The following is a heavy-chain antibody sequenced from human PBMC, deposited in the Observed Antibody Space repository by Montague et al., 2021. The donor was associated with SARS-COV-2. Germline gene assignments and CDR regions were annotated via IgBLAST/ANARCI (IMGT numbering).Heavy chain of an antibody. V-gene: IGHV4-31*03. J-gene: IGHJ5*02. CDR2: NNDSGST. CDR3: ARARVVVPTTRNWFDP. CDR1: GGSISSGGCN. Sequence: TLSLTCTVSGGSISSGGCNWSWIRQHKGKDREWNGYNNDSGSTNYNPYRKSSITISVDTSKNRFTLKLSTVTAADTAMYDCARARVVVPTTRNWFDPWGQGTLVTVSS. D-gene: IGHD2-2*01.